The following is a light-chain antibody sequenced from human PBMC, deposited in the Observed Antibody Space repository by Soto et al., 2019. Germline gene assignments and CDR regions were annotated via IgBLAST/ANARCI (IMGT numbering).Light chain of an antibody. Sequence: EIVLTQSPATLSSSPGETATLSCRASQYVGTRLAWYQHKPGQAPRLLIYYTSNRATGIPARFSGSGSGTDFTLAINSRAPEDFAIYYCHQRQSWPRTLGQGTKVDIK. V-gene: IGKV3-11*01. J-gene: IGKJ1*01. CDR1: QYVGTR. CDR3: HQRQSWPRT. CDR2: YTS.